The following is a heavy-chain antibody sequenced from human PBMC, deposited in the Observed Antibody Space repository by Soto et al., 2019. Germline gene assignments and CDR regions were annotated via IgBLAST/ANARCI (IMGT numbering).Heavy chain of an antibody. D-gene: IGHD3-22*01. V-gene: IGHV3-23*01. Sequence: EVQVLESGGGLVQPGGSLRLSCAASGFTFNIYAMSWVRQVRGKGLEWVSTISNSGSTHSADSVKGRFTISRDNSKNPVYLQMNSLRAEDTAVYYCAKLLGISGWSFDYWGQGSLVTVSS. CDR3: AKLLGISGWSFDY. CDR2: ISNSGST. CDR1: GFTFNIYA. J-gene: IGHJ4*02.